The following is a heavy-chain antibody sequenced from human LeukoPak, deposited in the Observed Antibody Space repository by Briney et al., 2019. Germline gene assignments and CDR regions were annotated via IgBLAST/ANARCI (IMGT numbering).Heavy chain of an antibody. J-gene: IGHJ6*03. V-gene: IGHV4-4*07. Sequence: SETLSLTFTVSGGSISSYYWSWIRQSAGKGLEWIGRIYSSGSTDYNPSLKSRVTISVDTSKNQFSLKLSSVTAADTAVYYCARGIYYDFWSGYPYYYYYYYMDVWGKGTTVTVSS. CDR1: GGSISSYY. CDR3: ARGIYYDFWSGYPYYYYYYYMDV. D-gene: IGHD3-3*01. CDR2: IYSSGST.